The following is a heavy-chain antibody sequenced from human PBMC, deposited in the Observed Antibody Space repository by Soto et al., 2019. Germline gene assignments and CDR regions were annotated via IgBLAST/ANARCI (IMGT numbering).Heavy chain of an antibody. CDR3: ARTSVNWGSRGLVDY. CDR1: GFALSTSGVG. Sequence: QITLKESGPTLVKPTQTLTLTCTFSGFALSTSGVGVGWIRQPPGKALEWLAFLYWDDDKRYSPSLKSRLTITKDTSKKQVLRTMTNMDPVDTATYYCARTSVNWGSRGLVDYWGQGTLVTVAS. V-gene: IGHV2-5*02. J-gene: IGHJ4*02. D-gene: IGHD7-27*01. CDR2: LYWDDDK.